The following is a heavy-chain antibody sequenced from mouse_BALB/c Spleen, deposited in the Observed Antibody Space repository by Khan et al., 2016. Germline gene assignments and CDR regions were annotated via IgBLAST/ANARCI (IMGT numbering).Heavy chain of an antibody. CDR1: GFTFTDYY. CDR2: IRNKANGYTT. CDR3: ARDTIGGDY. Sequence: EVELVESGGGLVQPGGSLRLSCATSGFTFTDYYMSCVRQPPGKALEWLGFIRNKANGYTTEYSAPVKGRFTISRDNSQSILYLQMNTLRAEDSATYYCARDTIGGDYWGQGTSVTVSS. V-gene: IGHV7-3*02. D-gene: IGHD2-14*01. J-gene: IGHJ4*01.